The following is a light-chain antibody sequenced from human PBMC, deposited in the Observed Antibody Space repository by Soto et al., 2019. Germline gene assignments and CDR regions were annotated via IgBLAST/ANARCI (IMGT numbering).Light chain of an antibody. CDR3: LQDINYPWT. CDR1: QGIRND. Sequence: IQITQSPSTLSASVVDRVIITCRASQGIRNDLGWYQQKPGKPPKVLIYGASNLQSGVPPRFSGSGSGTDFTLAISSLQPEDSATYYCLQDINYPWTFGQGTKVDIK. J-gene: IGKJ1*01. CDR2: GAS. V-gene: IGKV1-6*01.